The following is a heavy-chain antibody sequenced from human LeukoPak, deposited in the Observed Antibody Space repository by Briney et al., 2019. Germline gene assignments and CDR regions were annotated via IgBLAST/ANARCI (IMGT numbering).Heavy chain of an antibody. CDR1: GFTFSDYY. V-gene: IGHV3-11*01. J-gene: IGHJ4*02. D-gene: IGHD3-22*01. CDR3: ARRKNYYDSSGYYTIYYLDY. CDR2: ISSSGTTI. Sequence: GGSLRLSCAASGFTFSDYYISWIRQTPGKGLEWVSYISSSGTTIYYADSVEGRFTISRDNAKNSLYLQMNSLRAEDTAVYYCARRKNYYDSSGYYTIYYLDYWGQGTLVTVSS.